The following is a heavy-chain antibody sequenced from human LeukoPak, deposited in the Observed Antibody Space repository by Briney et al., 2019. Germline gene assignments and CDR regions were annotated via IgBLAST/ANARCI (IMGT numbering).Heavy chain of an antibody. CDR3: ATPGGFCSSTICLLGFIRH. Sequence: GGSLRLSCAASGFTFSSSWMTWVRQAPGKGLEWVANIKEDESEKYYVDSVRGRFTISRDNAKNSLYLQMDSLRVEDTAAYYCATPGGFCSSTICLLGFIRHWGQGTTVIVSS. CDR1: GFTFSSSW. V-gene: IGHV3-7*01. D-gene: IGHD2-2*01. J-gene: IGHJ1*01. CDR2: IKEDESEK.